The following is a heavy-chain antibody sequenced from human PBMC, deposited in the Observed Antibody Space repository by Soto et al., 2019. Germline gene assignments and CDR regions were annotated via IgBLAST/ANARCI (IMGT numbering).Heavy chain of an antibody. D-gene: IGHD3-22*01. J-gene: IGHJ6*02. Sequence: QVQLQQWGAGLLKPSETLSLTCAVYGGSGGSFSGYYWSWIRQPPGKGLEWIGEINHSGSTNYNPTLISRVTISVDTTNIQFALKLTSVTAADPAVYYCARHNSESSGYYHYYYCMDVWGQGTTVTVSS. CDR2: INHSGST. CDR1: GGSGGSFSGYY. V-gene: IGHV4-34*01. CDR3: ARHNSESSGYYHYYYCMDV.